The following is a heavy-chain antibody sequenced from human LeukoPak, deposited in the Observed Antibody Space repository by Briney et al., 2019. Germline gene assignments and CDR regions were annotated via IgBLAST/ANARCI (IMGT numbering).Heavy chain of an antibody. CDR3: ASQKGIAAAGDFDY. D-gene: IGHD6-13*01. Sequence: GASVKVSCTASGYTFTGYYMHWVRQAPGQGLEWMGWINPNSGGTNYAQKFQGRVTMTRDTSISTAYMELSRLRSDDTAVYYCASQKGIAAAGDFDYWGQGTLVTVSS. V-gene: IGHV1-2*02. J-gene: IGHJ4*02. CDR1: GYTFTGYY. CDR2: INPNSGGT.